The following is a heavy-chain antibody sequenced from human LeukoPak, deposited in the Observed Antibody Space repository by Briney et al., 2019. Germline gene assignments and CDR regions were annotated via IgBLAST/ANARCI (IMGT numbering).Heavy chain of an antibody. CDR1: GFTLSIYE. V-gene: IGHV3-48*03. Sequence: GGSLRLSSAVSGFTLSIYEMKWARQAPGKGLEWVSYISSSGSTIYYADSVKGRFTISRDNAKNSLYLQMNSLRAEDTAVYYCATPLPIDYWGQGTLVTVSS. CDR3: ATPLPIDY. CDR2: ISSSGSTI. J-gene: IGHJ4*02.